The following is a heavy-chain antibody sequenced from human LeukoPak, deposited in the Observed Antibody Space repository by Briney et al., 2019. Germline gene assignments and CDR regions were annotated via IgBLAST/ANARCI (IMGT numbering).Heavy chain of an antibody. CDR1: GFTFSSYG. V-gene: IGHV3-33*01. Sequence: GGSLRLSCAASGFTFSSYGMHWVRQAPGKGLEWVAVIWYDGSNKYYADSVKGRFTISRDNSKNTLYLQMNSLRAEDTAVYYCARDGLSEWPYYDSSGYPKGGFDYWGQGTLVTVSS. D-gene: IGHD3-22*01. CDR2: IWYDGSNK. J-gene: IGHJ4*02. CDR3: ARDGLSEWPYYDSSGYPKGGFDY.